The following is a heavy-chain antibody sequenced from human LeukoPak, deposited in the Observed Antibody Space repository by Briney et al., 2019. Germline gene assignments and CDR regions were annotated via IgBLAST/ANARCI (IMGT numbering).Heavy chain of an antibody. V-gene: IGHV4-34*01. CDR1: GGSFSGYY. D-gene: IGHD2-15*01. Sequence: PSETLSLTCAVYGGSFSGYYWSWIRQPPGKALEWIGEINHSGSTNYNPSLKSRVTISVDTSKNQFSLKLSSVTAADTAVYYCARDLQYCSGGSCYALLAYWGQGTLVTVSS. CDR3: ARDLQYCSGGSCYALLAY. CDR2: INHSGST. J-gene: IGHJ4*02.